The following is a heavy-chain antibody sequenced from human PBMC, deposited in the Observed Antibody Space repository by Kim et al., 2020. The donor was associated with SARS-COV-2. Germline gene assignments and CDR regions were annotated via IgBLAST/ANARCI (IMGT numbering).Heavy chain of an antibody. CDR2: ISSGSSSI. J-gene: IGHJ4*02. CDR1: GFTFSNYA. CDR3: AREYTSSCPFHN. D-gene: IGHD6-13*01. Sequence: GGSLRLSCAASGFTFSNYAMHWVRQAPGKGLEWVSFISSGSSSIFYADSVQGRFTISRDNAKTSLYLQMNSLGDEDTAVYYCAREYTSSCPFHNWGQGTL. V-gene: IGHV3-48*02.